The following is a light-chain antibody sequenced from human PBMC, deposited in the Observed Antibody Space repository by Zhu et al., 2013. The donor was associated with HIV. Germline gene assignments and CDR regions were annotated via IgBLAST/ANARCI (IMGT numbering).Light chain of an antibody. CDR3: QQSYDAPPWT. V-gene: IGKV3-11*01. CDR1: QSIGSS. J-gene: IGKJ1*01. CDR2: GAS. Sequence: EIVLTQSPATLSLSPGERGTLSCRASQSIGSSLAWYQQKAGQAPRLLLYGASTRATGIPDRFSGSGSGTDFTLTISSLQPEDFATYYCQQSYDAPPWTFGQGTKVEIK.